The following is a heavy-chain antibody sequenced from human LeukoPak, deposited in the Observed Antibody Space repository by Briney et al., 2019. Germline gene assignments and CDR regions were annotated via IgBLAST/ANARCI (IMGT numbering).Heavy chain of an antibody. CDR1: GLAFSDYY. CDR3: ATNHYYGSGTTPFDN. Sequence: GGSLRLSCTASGLAFSDYYMSWIRQAPGKGLEWVAYISYTGSTTYHAGSMKGRITISRDNAKKSIYLQMNSLRVEDTAVYYCATNHYYGSGTTPFDNWGQGTLVTVSS. D-gene: IGHD3-10*01. V-gene: IGHV3-11*01. J-gene: IGHJ4*02. CDR2: ISYTGSTT.